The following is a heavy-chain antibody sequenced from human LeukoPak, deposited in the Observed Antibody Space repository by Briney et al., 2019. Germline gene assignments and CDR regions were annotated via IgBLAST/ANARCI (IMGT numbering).Heavy chain of an antibody. V-gene: IGHV4-4*07. Sequence: SETLSLTCTVSGGSISSYYWSWIRQPAGKGLEWIGRIFPSGGSNYNPSLESRVTMSVDTSKSQVSLKLSSVTAADTAVYYCARGSSGSYFNYWGQGALVTVSS. CDR2: IFPSGGS. CDR1: GGSISSYY. CDR3: ARGSSGSYFNY. J-gene: IGHJ4*02. D-gene: IGHD3-10*01.